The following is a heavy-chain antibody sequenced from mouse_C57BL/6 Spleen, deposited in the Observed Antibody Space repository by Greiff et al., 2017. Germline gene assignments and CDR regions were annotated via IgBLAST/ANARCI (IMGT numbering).Heavy chain of an antibody. D-gene: IGHD1-1*01. V-gene: IGHV1-69*01. Sequence: VQLQQSGAELVMPGASVKLSCKASGYTFTSYWMHWVKQRPGQGLEWIGEIDPSDSYTNYNQKFKGKSTLTVDKSSSTAYMQLSSLTSEDSAVYYCARPYYYGSYYFDYWGQGTTLTVSS. CDR3: ARPYYYGSYYFDY. CDR1: GYTFTSYW. J-gene: IGHJ2*01. CDR2: IDPSDSYT.